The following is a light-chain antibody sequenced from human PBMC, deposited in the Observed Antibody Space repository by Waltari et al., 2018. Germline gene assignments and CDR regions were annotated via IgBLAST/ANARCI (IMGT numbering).Light chain of an antibody. J-gene: IGKJ3*01. V-gene: IGKV1-27*01. Sequence: DIQMTQSPSSLSASVGARVTITCRASQGISNYLAWYQQKPGKVPKLLIYAASTLQSGVPSRFSGSGSGIDFTLTISSLQPEDVATYYCQKYNSALTFGPGTKVDIK. CDR2: AAS. CDR3: QKYNSALT. CDR1: QGISNY.